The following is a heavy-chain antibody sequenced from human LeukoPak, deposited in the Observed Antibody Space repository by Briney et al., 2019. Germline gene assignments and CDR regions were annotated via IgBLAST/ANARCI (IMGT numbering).Heavy chain of an antibody. CDR3: AKAPVTSCRGAFCYPFDY. CDR1: GFSFSSYA. J-gene: IGHJ4*02. V-gene: IGHV3-23*01. Sequence: GGSLRLSCATSGFSFSSYAMSWVRQAPGKGLEWVSAMSSSDDGRYYAASVRGRFTISRDTSRSTLYLQMNSLRAEDTAVYYCAKAPVTSCRGAFCYPFDYWGQGTLVTGSS. D-gene: IGHD2-15*01. CDR2: MSSSDDGR.